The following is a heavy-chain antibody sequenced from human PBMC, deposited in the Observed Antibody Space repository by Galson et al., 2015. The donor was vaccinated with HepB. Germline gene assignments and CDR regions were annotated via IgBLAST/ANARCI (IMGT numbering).Heavy chain of an antibody. CDR1: GFTFSSYE. CDR3: ARGEGYSYGYVSYGMDV. J-gene: IGHJ6*02. Sequence: SLRLSCAASGFTFSSYEMNWVRQAPGKGLEWVSYISSSGSTIYYADSVKGRFTISRDNAKNSLYLQMNSLRAEDTAVYYCARGEGYSYGYVSYGMDVWGQGTTVTVSS. CDR2: ISSSGSTI. D-gene: IGHD5-18*01. V-gene: IGHV3-48*03.